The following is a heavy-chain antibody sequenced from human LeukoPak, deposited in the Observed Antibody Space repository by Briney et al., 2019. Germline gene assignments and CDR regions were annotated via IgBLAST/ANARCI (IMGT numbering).Heavy chain of an antibody. D-gene: IGHD3-3*01. J-gene: IGHJ4*02. Sequence: PSETLSLNCAVYGGSFSGYYWSWIRQPAGKGLEWIGEINHSGSTNYNPSSKSRVTISVDTPKNQFSLKLSSVTAADTAVYYCAIPSSGRVKAFDYWGQGTLVTVSS. CDR2: INHSGST. V-gene: IGHV4-34*01. CDR1: GGSFSGYY. CDR3: AIPSSGRVKAFDY.